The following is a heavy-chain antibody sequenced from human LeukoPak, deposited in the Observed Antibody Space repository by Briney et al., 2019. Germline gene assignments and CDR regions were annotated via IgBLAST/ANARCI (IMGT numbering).Heavy chain of an antibody. CDR2: ISAYNGNT. V-gene: IGHV1-18*01. Sequence: ASVKVSCKASGYTFTSYGLSWVRQAPGQGLEWMGWISAYNGNTNYAQKLQGRVTMTTDTSTSTAYMELRSLRSDDTAVYYCARESYDFWSGYRYYFDYWGQGTLVTVSS. D-gene: IGHD3-3*01. CDR3: ARESYDFWSGYRYYFDY. J-gene: IGHJ4*02. CDR1: GYTFTSYG.